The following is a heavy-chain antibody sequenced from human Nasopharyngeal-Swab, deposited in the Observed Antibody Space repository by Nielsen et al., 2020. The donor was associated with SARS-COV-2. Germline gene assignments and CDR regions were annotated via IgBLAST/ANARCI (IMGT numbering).Heavy chain of an antibody. CDR2: INHSGST. Sequence: SDTLSLTCAVYGGSFSGYYWSWNRQPPGKGLEWIGEINHSGSTNYNPSLKSRVTISVDTSKNQFPLKLSSVTAADTAVYYCARRGAPRTAILTGYSFRAFDIWGQGTMVTVSS. CDR3: ARRGAPRTAILTGYSFRAFDI. V-gene: IGHV4-34*01. D-gene: IGHD3-9*01. J-gene: IGHJ3*02. CDR1: GGSFSGYY.